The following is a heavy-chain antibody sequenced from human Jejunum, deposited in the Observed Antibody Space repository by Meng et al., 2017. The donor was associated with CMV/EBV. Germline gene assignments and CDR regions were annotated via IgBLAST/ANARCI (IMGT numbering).Heavy chain of an antibody. CDR1: GDTFTSYY. Sequence: QLHVVLSGGEVKEPGASVNVPRKASGDTFTSYYIRWVRQAPGQGLEWMGKIDPSGVSTSYAQEFQGRVTMTRDTSTSAFYMELSSLKSEDTAVYYCTRGGGGSGGRFDYWGRGTLVTVSS. CDR3: TRGGGGSGGRFDY. V-gene: IGHV1-46*03. CDR2: IDPSGVST. D-gene: IGHD6-19*01. J-gene: IGHJ4*02.